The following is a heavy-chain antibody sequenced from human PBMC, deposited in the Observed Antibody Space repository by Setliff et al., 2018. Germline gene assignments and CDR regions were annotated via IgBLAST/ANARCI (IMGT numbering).Heavy chain of an antibody. Sequence: PSETLSLTCSVAGGSMTDFFWHWFRRPPGKGLEWIGYIYTKGGTNYSPSPKSRVTMSVDRSRNQFPLTLSSVSAADMAVYYCARGLNTESWTPLYWSPGTLVTVSS. CDR2: IYTKGGT. CDR1: GGSMTDFF. J-gene: IGHJ4*02. D-gene: IGHD2-15*01. V-gene: IGHV4-4*08. CDR3: ARGLNTESWTPLY.